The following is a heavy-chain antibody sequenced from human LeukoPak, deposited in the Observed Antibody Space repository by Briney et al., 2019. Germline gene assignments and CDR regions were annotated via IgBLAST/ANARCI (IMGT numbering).Heavy chain of an antibody. Sequence: ASVKISCKASGYTSTDYYMHLVQQAPGKGLEWMGLVDPEDGETIYAEKFQGRVTITADTSTDTAYMELSSLRSEDTAVYYCATDSDFWSGYLLDYWGQGTLVTVSS. CDR2: VDPEDGET. J-gene: IGHJ4*02. CDR1: GYTSTDYY. CDR3: ATDSDFWSGYLLDY. V-gene: IGHV1-69-2*01. D-gene: IGHD3-3*01.